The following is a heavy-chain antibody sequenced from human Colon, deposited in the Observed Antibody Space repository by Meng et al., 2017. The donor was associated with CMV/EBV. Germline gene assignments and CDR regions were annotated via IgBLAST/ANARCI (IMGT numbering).Heavy chain of an antibody. CDR1: GFTFRNYA. J-gene: IGHJ4*02. V-gene: IGHV3-30*02. Sequence: GGSLRLSCAASGFTFRNYAIYWVRQAPGRGLEWMAYIRHDGNTQYYADSLKGRFTVSRDNSKNTLYLQMDSLRVDDTAVYYCAKEGVEIEPFFDYWGQGTLVTV. CDR3: AKEGVEIEPFFDY. CDR2: IRHDGNTQ. D-gene: IGHD1-1*01.